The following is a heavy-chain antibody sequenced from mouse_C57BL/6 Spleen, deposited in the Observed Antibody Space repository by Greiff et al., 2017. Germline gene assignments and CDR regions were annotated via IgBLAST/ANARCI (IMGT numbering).Heavy chain of an antibody. V-gene: IGHV3-6*01. CDR3: ARESDYYGSSYYAMDY. Sequence: VQLKESGPGLVKPSQSLSLTCSVTGYSITSGYYWNWIRQFPGNKLEWMGYISYDGSNNYNPSLKNRISITRDTSKNQFFLKLNSVTTEDTATYYCARESDYYGSSYYAMDYWGQGTSVTVSS. CDR1: GYSITSGYY. CDR2: ISYDGSN. J-gene: IGHJ4*01. D-gene: IGHD1-1*01.